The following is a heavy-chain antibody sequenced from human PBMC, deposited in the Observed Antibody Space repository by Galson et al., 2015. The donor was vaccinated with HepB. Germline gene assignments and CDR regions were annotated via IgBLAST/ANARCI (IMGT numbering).Heavy chain of an antibody. CDR3: ARHLASGYYGSGSSNNWFDP. Sequence: SETLSLTCTVSGGSISSSSYYWGWIRQPPGKGLEWIGSIYYSGSTYYNPSLKSRVTISVDTSKNQFSLKLSSVTAADTAVYYCARHLASGYYGSGSSNNWFDPWGQGTLVTVSS. D-gene: IGHD3-10*01. CDR1: GGSISSSSYY. J-gene: IGHJ5*02. CDR2: IYYSGST. V-gene: IGHV4-39*01.